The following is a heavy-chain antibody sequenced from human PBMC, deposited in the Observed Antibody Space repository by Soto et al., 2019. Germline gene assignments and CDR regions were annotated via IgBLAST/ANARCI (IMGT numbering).Heavy chain of an antibody. CDR2: ISYSGST. V-gene: IGHV4-59*06. CDR3: ARRDRSGYSYWLDT. J-gene: IGHJ5*02. Sequence: SATLSITCTVSGGSISSYYWSWIRQHPGKGLEWIGSISYSGSTSYNPSLKSRLTISVDRSKSQFSLNLSSVTAADTAVYYCARRDRSGYSYWLDTWGQGTLVTVSS. CDR1: GGSISSYY. D-gene: IGHD3-22*01.